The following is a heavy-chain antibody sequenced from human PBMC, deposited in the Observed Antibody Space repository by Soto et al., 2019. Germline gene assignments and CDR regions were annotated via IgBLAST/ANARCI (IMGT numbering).Heavy chain of an antibody. D-gene: IGHD2-21*02. CDR1: GLTFSNYG. J-gene: IGHJ1*01. V-gene: IGHV3-23*01. CDR2: ISGSGDT. Sequence: EVQLLESGGGLVQPGGSLRLSCAASGLTFSNYGMTWVRQAPGKGLEWVSAISGSGDTYNVDSLKGRFTISRDNSKSTLFLQMNILRDEDTAVYYCATYGGDSGGFEYFKHWGQGTLVTVSS. CDR3: ATYGGDSGGFEYFKH.